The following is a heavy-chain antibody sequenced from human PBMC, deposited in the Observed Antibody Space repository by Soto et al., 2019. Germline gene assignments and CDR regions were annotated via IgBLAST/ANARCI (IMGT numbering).Heavy chain of an antibody. Sequence: QVQLQESGPGLVKPSETLSLTCTVSGGSVSSGSYYWSWIRQPPGKGLEWIGYIYYSGSTNYNPPLQSRVTISVDTSKNQFSLKLSSVTAADTAVYYCARVGWEGGYKDYWGQGTLVTVSS. CDR1: GGSVSSGSYY. CDR2: IYYSGST. CDR3: ARVGWEGGYKDY. J-gene: IGHJ4*02. D-gene: IGHD5-12*01. V-gene: IGHV4-61*01.